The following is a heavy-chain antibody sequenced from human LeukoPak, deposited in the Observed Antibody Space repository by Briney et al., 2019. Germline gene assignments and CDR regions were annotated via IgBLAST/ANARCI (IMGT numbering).Heavy chain of an antibody. V-gene: IGHV1-69*05. CDR2: IIPIFGTA. CDR1: GGTFSSYA. Sequence: ASVKVSCKASGGTFSSYAISWVRQAPGQGLEWMGGIIPIFGTANYAQKFQGRVTITTDESTSTAYMELSSLRSEDTAVYYCASSQFWSGYYWWRWFDPWGQGTLVTVSS. J-gene: IGHJ5*02. D-gene: IGHD3-3*01. CDR3: ASSQFWSGYYWWRWFDP.